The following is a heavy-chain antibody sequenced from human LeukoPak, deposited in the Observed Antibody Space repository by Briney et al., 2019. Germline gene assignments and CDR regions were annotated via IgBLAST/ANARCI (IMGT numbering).Heavy chain of an antibody. D-gene: IGHD3-10*01. CDR3: ARDFEYYYGSGTQTDAFDI. Sequence: PGGSLRLSCAASGFTFSSYSMNWVRQAPGKGLEWVSSISSSSSYIYYADSVKGRFTISRDNAKNSLYLQMNSLRAEDTAVYYCARDFEYYYGSGTQTDAFDIWGQGTMVTVSS. J-gene: IGHJ3*02. CDR1: GFTFSSYS. V-gene: IGHV3-21*01. CDR2: ISSSSSYI.